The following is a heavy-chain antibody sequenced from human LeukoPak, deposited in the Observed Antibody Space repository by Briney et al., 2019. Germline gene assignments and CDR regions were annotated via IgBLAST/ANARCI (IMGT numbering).Heavy chain of an antibody. V-gene: IGHV3-23*01. CDR3: AKPYSSGWLRPYDY. J-gene: IGHJ4*02. CDR1: GFTFSSYA. D-gene: IGHD6-19*01. Sequence: GGSLRLSCAASGFTFSSYAMSWVRQAPGKGLEWVSAISGSGGSTYYADSVKGRFTISRDNSKNTLYLQMSSLRAEDTAVYYCAKPYSSGWLRPYDYWGQGTLVTVSS. CDR2: ISGSGGST.